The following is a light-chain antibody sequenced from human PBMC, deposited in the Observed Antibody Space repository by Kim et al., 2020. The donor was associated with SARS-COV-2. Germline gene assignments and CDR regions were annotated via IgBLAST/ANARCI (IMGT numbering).Light chain of an antibody. CDR2: EDS. CDR3: QSYDISNVI. V-gene: IGLV6-57*03. J-gene: IGLJ2*01. Sequence: GNTVTLSCTRTRGNIADNYVQWYQQRPGSAPTIVIYEDSERPSGVPDRFSGSIDTSSSSASLSISGLKTEDEADYYCQSYDISNVIFGGGTQLTVL. CDR1: RGNIADNY.